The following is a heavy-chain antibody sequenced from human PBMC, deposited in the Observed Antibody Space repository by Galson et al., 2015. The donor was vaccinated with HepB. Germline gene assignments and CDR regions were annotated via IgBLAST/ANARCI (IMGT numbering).Heavy chain of an antibody. CDR1: GFTFSSYG. J-gene: IGHJ4*02. CDR2: ISYDGSNK. D-gene: IGHD2-15*01. V-gene: IGHV3-30*03. CDR3: ATQPGYCSGGSCSNAYYFDY. Sequence: SLRLSCAASGFTFSSYGMHWVRQAPGKGLEWVAVISYDGSNKYYADSVKGRFTISRDNSKNTLYLQMNSLRAEDTAVYYCATQPGYCSGGSCSNAYYFDYWGQGTLVTVSS.